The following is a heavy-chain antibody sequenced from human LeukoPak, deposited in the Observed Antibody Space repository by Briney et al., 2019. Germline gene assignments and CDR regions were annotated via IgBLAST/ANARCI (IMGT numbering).Heavy chain of an antibody. D-gene: IGHD3-22*01. V-gene: IGHV4-39*07. J-gene: IGHJ4*02. CDR3: ASTPNYYDSSQGGY. CDR1: GGAISSSSYY. CDR2: IYYSGST. Sequence: SETLSLTCTVSGGAISSSSYYWGWIRQPPGKGLEWIGSIYYSGSTYYNPSLKSRVTISVDTSKNQFSLKLSSVTAADTAVYYCASTPNYYDSSQGGYWGQGTLVTVSS.